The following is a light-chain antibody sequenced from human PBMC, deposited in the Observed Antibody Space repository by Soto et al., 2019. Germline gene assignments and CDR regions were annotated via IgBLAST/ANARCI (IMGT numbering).Light chain of an antibody. J-gene: IGLJ1*01. CDR2: GNS. CDR3: SSSAGNHIYV. Sequence: QSVLTQPPSVAGAPGQRGTISCTGSRPNIGAGYDVHWYQQLPGTAPKLLIYGNSNRPSGVPDRFSGSTSGTSPSLDVSRLQSEDEADYHCSSSAGNHIYVFATATKVTDL. V-gene: IGLV1-40*01. CDR1: RPNIGAGYD.